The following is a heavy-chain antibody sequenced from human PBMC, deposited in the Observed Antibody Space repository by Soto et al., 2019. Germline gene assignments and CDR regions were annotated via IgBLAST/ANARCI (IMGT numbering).Heavy chain of an antibody. CDR2: IYYSGST. CDR1: GGSISSYY. V-gene: IGHV4-59*01. D-gene: IGHD3-22*01. J-gene: IGHJ3*02. CDR3: ATDQYYYDSSGYYGAFDI. Sequence: QVQLQESGPGLVKPSETLSLTCTVSGGSISSYYWSWIRQPPGKGLEWIGYIYYSGSTNYNPSLKSRVTISVDTSKNPFSLKLSSVTAADTAVYYCATDQYYYDSSGYYGAFDIWGQGTMVTVSS.